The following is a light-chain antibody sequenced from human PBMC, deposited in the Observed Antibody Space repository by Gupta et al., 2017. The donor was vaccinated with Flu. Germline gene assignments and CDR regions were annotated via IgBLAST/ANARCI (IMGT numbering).Light chain of an antibody. V-gene: IGKV1-12*01. Sequence: PSSVSASVGDTVTITWRASQGISAWLAWYQQKPGKAPKLLMSAASSLESGVPTRFSGSGSGTDCTLTISRLQPEDFATYYCQRTDKFPWTFGQGTKVVIK. CDR3: QRTDKFPWT. CDR1: QGISAW. CDR2: AAS. J-gene: IGKJ1*01.